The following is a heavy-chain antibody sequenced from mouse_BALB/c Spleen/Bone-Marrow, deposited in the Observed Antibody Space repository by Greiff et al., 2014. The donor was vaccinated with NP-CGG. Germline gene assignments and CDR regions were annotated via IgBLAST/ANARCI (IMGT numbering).Heavy chain of an antibody. CDR1: GFSLTSYG. CDR3: ARKRYDEYYFDY. V-gene: IGHV2-2*02. D-gene: IGHD2-14*01. Sequence: VKLMESGPGLVQPSQSLSITCTVSGFSLTSYGAHWVRQSPGKGLEWLGVIWSGGSTDYNAAFISRLSISKDNSKSQVFFKMNSLQANDTAIYYCARKRYDEYYFDYWGQGTTLTVSS. CDR2: IWSGGST. J-gene: IGHJ2*01.